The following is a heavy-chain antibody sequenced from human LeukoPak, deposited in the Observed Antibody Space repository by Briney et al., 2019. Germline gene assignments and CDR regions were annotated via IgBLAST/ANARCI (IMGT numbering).Heavy chain of an antibody. J-gene: IGHJ4*02. Sequence: GGSLKISCKGSGYHFTSYWIGWVRQVPGKGLEGMGIIYPGDSDTRYSPSFQGQVTISADKSISTAYLQWSSLKASDTAMYYCARTAVEMATIRNFDYWGQGTLVTVSS. V-gene: IGHV5-51*01. D-gene: IGHD5-24*01. CDR1: GYHFTSYW. CDR2: IYPGDSDT. CDR3: ARTAVEMATIRNFDY.